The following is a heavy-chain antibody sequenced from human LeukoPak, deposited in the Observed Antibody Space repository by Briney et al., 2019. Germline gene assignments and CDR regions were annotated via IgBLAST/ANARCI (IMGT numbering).Heavy chain of an antibody. CDR3: ATGEGLEWGGFEY. Sequence: GGSLRLSCAASGFTVSSNYMSWVRQAPGKGLEWGSVIYSGGGTNYADSVKGRFTISRDNSKNTVYLQMNSLRAEDTAVYYCATGEGLEWGGFEYWGQGTLVIVSS. V-gene: IGHV3-53*01. CDR1: GFTVSSNY. CDR2: IYSGGGT. J-gene: IGHJ4*02. D-gene: IGHD3-16*01.